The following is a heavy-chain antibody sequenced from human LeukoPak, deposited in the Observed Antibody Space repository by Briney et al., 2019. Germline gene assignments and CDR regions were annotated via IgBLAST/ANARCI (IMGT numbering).Heavy chain of an antibody. D-gene: IGHD3-10*01. V-gene: IGHV1-3*01. CDR2: INAGNGNT. CDR1: GYTFTSYA. J-gene: IGHJ6*04. Sequence: GASVNVSCTASGYTFTSYAMHWVRQAPGQRLEWMGWINAGNGNTKYSQKFQGRVTITRDTSASTAYMELSSLRSEDTAVYYCARDPLLLWFGELSRDYYYYYGMDVWGKGTTVTVSS. CDR3: ARDPLLLWFGELSRDYYYYYGMDV.